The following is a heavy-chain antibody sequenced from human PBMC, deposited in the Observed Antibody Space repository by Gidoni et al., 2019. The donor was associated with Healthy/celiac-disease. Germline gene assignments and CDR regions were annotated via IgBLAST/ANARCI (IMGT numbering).Heavy chain of an antibody. J-gene: IGHJ6*02. Sequence: QVQLQQWGAGLLKPSETLSLTCAVYGGSFSGYYWSWIRQPPGKGLEWIGEINHSGSTNYNPSLKSRVTISVDTSKNQFSLKLSSVTAADTAVYYCARGSQMGYSSSWHPGYYGMDVWGQGTTVTVSS. CDR3: ARGSQMGYSSSWHPGYYGMDV. CDR1: GGSFSGYY. D-gene: IGHD6-13*01. CDR2: INHSGST. V-gene: IGHV4-34*01.